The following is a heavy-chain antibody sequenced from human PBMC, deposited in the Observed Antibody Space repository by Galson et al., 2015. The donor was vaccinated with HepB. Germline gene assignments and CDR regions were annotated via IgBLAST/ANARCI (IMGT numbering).Heavy chain of an antibody. J-gene: IGHJ5*02. D-gene: IGHD2-2*01. CDR3: ARDRLDCSSTSCYNWFDP. CDR1: GFTFSSYG. V-gene: IGHV3-33*01. Sequence: SLRLSCAASGFTFSSYGMHWVRQAPGKGLEWVAVIWYDGSNKYYADSVKGRFTISRDNSKNTLYLQMNSLRAEDTAVYYCARDRLDCSSTSCYNWFDPWGQGTLVTVSS. CDR2: IWYDGSNK.